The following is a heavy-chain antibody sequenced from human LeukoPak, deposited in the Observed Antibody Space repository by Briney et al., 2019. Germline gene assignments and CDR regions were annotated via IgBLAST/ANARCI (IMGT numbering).Heavy chain of an antibody. D-gene: IGHD7-27*01. J-gene: IGHJ4*02. CDR1: GFTFSSYS. CDR2: ISSSSSYI. V-gene: IGHV3-21*01. Sequence: GGSLRLSCAASGFTFSSYSMDWVRQAPGKGLEWVSSISSSSSYIYYADSVKGRFTISRDNAKNSLYLQMNSLRAEDTAVYYYAREKLGTFFIDYWGQGTLVTVSS. CDR3: AREKLGTFFIDY.